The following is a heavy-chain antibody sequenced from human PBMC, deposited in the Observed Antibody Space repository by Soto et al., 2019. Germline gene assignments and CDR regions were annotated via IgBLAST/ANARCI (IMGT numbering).Heavy chain of an antibody. CDR2: ISGSGGST. Sequence: GGSLRGSCAASGFTCSSYAMTWVRQAPGKGLEWVSVISGSGGSTYYADSVKGRFTISRDNSKNTLYLQMNSLRAEDTAIYYCAIENTIFGVVIEGYHYYYGLDVWGQGTTVTVSS. V-gene: IGHV3-23*01. CDR3: AIENTIFGVVIEGYHYYYGLDV. J-gene: IGHJ6*02. CDR1: GFTCSSYA. D-gene: IGHD3-3*01.